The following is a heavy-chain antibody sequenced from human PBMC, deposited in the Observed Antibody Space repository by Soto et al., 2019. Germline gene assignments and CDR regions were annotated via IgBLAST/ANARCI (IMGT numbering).Heavy chain of an antibody. Sequence: QVQLVQSGAEVKNPGASVKVSCKTSGYTFTDYYIHWVRQAPGQGLEGMGWINPNSGATKYSQKFQGWVTMTRDTSIRTAYMELSRLRSDDTAIYYCATLGAGAFDHWGQGSLVNVSS. V-gene: IGHV1-2*04. J-gene: IGHJ4*02. D-gene: IGHD3-16*01. CDR1: GYTFTDYY. CDR3: ATLGAGAFDH. CDR2: INPNSGAT.